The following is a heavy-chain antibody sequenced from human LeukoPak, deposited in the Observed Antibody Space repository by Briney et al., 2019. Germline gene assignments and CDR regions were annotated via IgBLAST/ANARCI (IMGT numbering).Heavy chain of an antibody. CDR2: ISSSGSTI. Sequence: GGSLRLSCAASGFTFSSYEMNWVRQAPGKGLEWVSYISSSGSTIYYADSVKGRFTISRDNAKNSLYLQMNSLRAEDTAVYYCAREFYVSPYYDSSGYYEGWGQGTLVTVSS. V-gene: IGHV3-48*03. CDR1: GFTFSSYE. D-gene: IGHD3-22*01. CDR3: AREFYVSPYYDSSGYYEG. J-gene: IGHJ4*02.